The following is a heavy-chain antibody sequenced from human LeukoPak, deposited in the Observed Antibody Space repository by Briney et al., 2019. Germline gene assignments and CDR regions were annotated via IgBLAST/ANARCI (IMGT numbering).Heavy chain of an antibody. Sequence: GGSLRLSCAASGFTFSSYAMHWVRQAPGKGLEWVAVISYDGSNKYYADSVKGRFTISRDNAKNSLYLQMNSLRAEDTAVYYCAREALIDSSGYYYYYYGMDVWGQGTTVTVSS. CDR1: GFTFSSYA. CDR3: AREALIDSSGYYYYYYGMDV. D-gene: IGHD3-22*01. CDR2: ISYDGSNK. V-gene: IGHV3-30-3*01. J-gene: IGHJ6*02.